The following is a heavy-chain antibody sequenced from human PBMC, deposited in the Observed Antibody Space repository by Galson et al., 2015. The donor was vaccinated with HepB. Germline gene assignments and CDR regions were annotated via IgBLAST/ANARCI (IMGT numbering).Heavy chain of an antibody. CDR3: ARVGAGGDYYYYGMDV. D-gene: IGHD3-10*01. CDR2: ISAYNGNT. J-gene: IGHJ6*02. CDR1: GYTFTSYG. V-gene: IGHV1-18*04. Sequence: SVKVSCKASGYTFTSYGISWVRQAPGQGLEWMGWISAYNGNTNYAQKLQGRVTMTTDTSTSTAYMELRSLRSDDTAVYYCARVGAGGDYYYYGMDVWGQGTTVTVSS.